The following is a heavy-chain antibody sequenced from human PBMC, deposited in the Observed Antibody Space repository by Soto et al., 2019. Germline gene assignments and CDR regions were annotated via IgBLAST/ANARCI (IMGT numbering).Heavy chain of an antibody. CDR1: GGSISSSNW. J-gene: IGHJ6*02. CDR3: ARGGGTIFGVVNDYYGMDV. Sequence: PSETLSLTCAVSGGSISSSNWWSWVRQPPGKGLEWIGEIYHSGSTNYNPSLKSRVTISVDKSKNQFSLKLSSVTAADTAVYYCARGGGTIFGVVNDYYGMDVWGQGTTVTVSS. CDR2: IYHSGST. D-gene: IGHD3-3*01. V-gene: IGHV4-4*02.